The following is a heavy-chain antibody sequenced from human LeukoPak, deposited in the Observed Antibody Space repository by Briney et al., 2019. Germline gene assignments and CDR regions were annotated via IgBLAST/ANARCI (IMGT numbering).Heavy chain of an antibody. CDR3: ATPRPEGGACDF. J-gene: IGHJ4*02. Sequence: GGSLRLSCAASGFPFSTYSAAWVRQAPGKGLEWLSYINGNSRYIKYADSVKGRFTISRDNAKSSLYLQMNSLRVDDTAVYYCATPRPEGGACDFWGQGTLVTVAS. CDR1: GFPFSTYS. V-gene: IGHV3-21*05. CDR2: INGNSRYI. D-gene: IGHD2-2*01.